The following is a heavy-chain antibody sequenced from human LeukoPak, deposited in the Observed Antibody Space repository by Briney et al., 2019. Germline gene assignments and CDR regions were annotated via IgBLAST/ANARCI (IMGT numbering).Heavy chain of an antibody. Sequence: KPSATLSLTWTVSGGSISSYYWSWIRQPPGEGLEWIGYISNSGSTNYNPSLKSRVTISVDTSKNQLSLKLSSVTAADTAVYHCVRLQPNTGEWAFDIWGQGTMVSVSS. CDR1: GGSISSYY. J-gene: IGHJ3*02. CDR3: VRLQPNTGEWAFDI. V-gene: IGHV4-59*01. CDR2: ISNSGST. D-gene: IGHD1-1*01.